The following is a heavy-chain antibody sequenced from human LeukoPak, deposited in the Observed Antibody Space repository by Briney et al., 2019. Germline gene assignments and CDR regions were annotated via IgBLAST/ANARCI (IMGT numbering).Heavy chain of an antibody. CDR2: IYYSGST. D-gene: IGHD5-24*01. J-gene: IGHJ4*02. CDR1: GGSFSGYF. Sequence: SETLSLTCAVYGGSFSGYFWSWIRQPPGQGLEWIGYIYYSGSTQYNPSLMSRLTISVDTSKNQFSLKLNSVTAADTAVYYCARVVPDGYSDFWGQGSLVTVSS. CDR3: ARVVPDGYSDF. V-gene: IGHV4-59*01.